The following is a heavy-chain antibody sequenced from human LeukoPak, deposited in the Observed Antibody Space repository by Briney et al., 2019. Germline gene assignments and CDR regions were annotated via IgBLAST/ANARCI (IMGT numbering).Heavy chain of an antibody. J-gene: IGHJ6*02. Sequence: GGSLRLSCAASGFTLSSYWMSWVRQAPGKELEWVANIKQDGSEKYYVDSVKGRFTISRDNAKNSLYLQMNSLRAEDTAVYYCAREVDTAMVTESYYYYYYGMDVWGQGTTVTVSS. V-gene: IGHV3-7*01. CDR2: IKQDGSEK. CDR3: AREVDTAMVTESYYYYYYGMDV. CDR1: GFTLSSYW. D-gene: IGHD5-18*01.